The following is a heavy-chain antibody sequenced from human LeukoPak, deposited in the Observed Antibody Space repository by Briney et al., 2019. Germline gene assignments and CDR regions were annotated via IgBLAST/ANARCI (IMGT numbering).Heavy chain of an antibody. J-gene: IGHJ4*02. D-gene: IGHD3-22*01. CDR3: ARESGDDSSGYTPDY. CDR1: GFTFSSYG. V-gene: IGHV3-33*01. CDR2: IWYDGSNK. Sequence: GRSLRLSCAASGFTFSSYGMHWVRQAPGKGLEWVAVIWYDGSNKYYADSVKGRFTISRDNSKNTLYLQMNSLRAEDTAVYYCARESGDDSSGYTPDYWGQGTLVTVSS.